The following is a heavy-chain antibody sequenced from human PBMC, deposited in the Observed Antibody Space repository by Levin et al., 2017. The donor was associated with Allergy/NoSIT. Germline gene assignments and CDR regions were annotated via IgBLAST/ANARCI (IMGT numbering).Heavy chain of an antibody. V-gene: IGHV3-66*01. J-gene: IGHJ4*02. CDR3: GSGWWKFDY. Sequence: GGSLRLSCAASGFTVSSNYMNWARQAPGKGLEWVSILYSGGSTYYADSVQGRFTISRDNSKNTLYLQMNSLRVEDTAVYYCGSGWWKFDYWGQGTLVTVPS. CDR2: LYSGGST. D-gene: IGHD6-19*01. CDR1: GFTVSSNY.